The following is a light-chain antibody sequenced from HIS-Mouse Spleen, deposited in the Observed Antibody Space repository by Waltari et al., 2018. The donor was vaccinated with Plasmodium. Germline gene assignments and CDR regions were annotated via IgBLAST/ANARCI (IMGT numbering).Light chain of an antibody. CDR2: QDS. CDR3: QAWDSSTVV. V-gene: IGLV3-1*01. Sequence: SYELTQPPSASVSPGQTASITCSGDKLGDKYACWYQQKPGQSPVLVIYQDSKRPSGNPERFSGSNSGNTATLTISGTQAMDEADYYCQAWDSSTVVFGGGTKLTVL. J-gene: IGLJ2*01. CDR1: KLGDKY.